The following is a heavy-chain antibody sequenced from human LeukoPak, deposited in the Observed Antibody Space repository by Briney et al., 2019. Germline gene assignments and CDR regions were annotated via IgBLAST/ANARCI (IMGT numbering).Heavy chain of an antibody. CDR1: GYTFTNFY. V-gene: IGHV1-69*13. Sequence: GASVKVSCKASGYTFTNFYMHWVRQAPGQGLEWVGGILPIIGSTKNAQQLQDRVTITADESTNTVYMELTSLRSEDTAIYFCARAHFSAYYGSEWGQGTLVTVSS. CDR2: ILPIIGST. D-gene: IGHD3-10*01. CDR3: ARAHFSAYYGSE. J-gene: IGHJ4*02.